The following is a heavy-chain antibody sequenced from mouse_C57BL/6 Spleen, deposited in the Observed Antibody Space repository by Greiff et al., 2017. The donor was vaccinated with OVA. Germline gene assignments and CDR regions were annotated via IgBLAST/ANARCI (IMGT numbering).Heavy chain of an antibody. CDR1: GYAFSSSW. D-gene: IGHD1-1*01. J-gene: IGHJ2*01. Sequence: VQLQESGPELVKPGASVKISCKASGYAFSSSWMNWVKQRPGQGLEWIGRIYPGDGDTNYNGKFKGKATLTADKSSSTAYMQLSSLTSEDSAVYFCARPFTTVYYFDYWGQGTTLTVSS. V-gene: IGHV1-82*01. CDR3: ARPFTTVYYFDY. CDR2: IYPGDGDT.